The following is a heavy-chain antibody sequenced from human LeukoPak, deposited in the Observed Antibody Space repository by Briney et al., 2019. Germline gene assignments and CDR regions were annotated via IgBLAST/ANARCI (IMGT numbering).Heavy chain of an antibody. CDR3: ARDRRLRLGELSSGWDY. Sequence: ASVKVSCKASGYTFTSYGISWVRQAPGQGLEWMGWISAYNGNTNYAQKLQGRVTMTTDTSTSTAYMELRSLRSDDTAVYYCARDRRLRLGELSSGWDYWGQGTLVTVSS. J-gene: IGHJ4*02. CDR1: GYTFTSYG. CDR2: ISAYNGNT. V-gene: IGHV1-18*01. D-gene: IGHD3-16*02.